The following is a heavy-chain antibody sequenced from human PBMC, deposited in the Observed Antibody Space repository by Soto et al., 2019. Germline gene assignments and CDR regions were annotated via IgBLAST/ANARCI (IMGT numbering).Heavy chain of an antibody. J-gene: IGHJ6*03. CDR1: GYTFTSYA. Sequence: ASVKVSCKASGYTFTSYAMHWVRQAPGQRLEWMGWINAGNGNTKYSQKFQGRVTITRDTSASTAYMELSSLRSEDTAVYYCARDKDFWSGYYPYYYYYMDVWGKGTTVIVSS. D-gene: IGHD3-3*01. V-gene: IGHV1-3*01. CDR3: ARDKDFWSGYYPYYYYYMDV. CDR2: INAGNGNT.